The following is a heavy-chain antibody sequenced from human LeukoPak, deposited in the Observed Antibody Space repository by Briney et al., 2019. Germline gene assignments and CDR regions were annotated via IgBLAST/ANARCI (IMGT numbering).Heavy chain of an antibody. CDR1: GGSISSYY. D-gene: IGHD2-2*01. J-gene: IGHJ5*02. CDR3: ARHIGYCSTTSCQPGFHP. Sequence: PSETPSLTCTVSGGSISSYYWSLIRQPPGKGLEWIGYIYYSGSTNYNPSLKSRVTISVDTSKNQFSLKLSSVTAADKAMYYCARHIGYCSTTSCQPGFHPWGLGTLVTVSS. CDR2: IYYSGST. V-gene: IGHV4-59*08.